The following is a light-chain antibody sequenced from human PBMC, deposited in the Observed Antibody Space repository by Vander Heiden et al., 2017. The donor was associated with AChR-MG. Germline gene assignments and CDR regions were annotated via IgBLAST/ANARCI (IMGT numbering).Light chain of an antibody. CDR2: GAC. J-gene: IGKJ5*01. CDR1: QSVSSN. CDR3: QQYDNWPPVT. V-gene: IGKV3-15*01. Sequence: EIVMPQSPATLSVSPGERATLSCRASQSVSSNLAWYQQKPRQAPRLLFYGACARATGTPARFSGRGSGTEFSLTISSLQSEDFAVYDCQQYDNWPPVTFGQGTRLGIK.